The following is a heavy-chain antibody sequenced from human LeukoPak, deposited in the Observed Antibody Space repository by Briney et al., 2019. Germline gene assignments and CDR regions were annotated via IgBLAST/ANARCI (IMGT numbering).Heavy chain of an antibody. J-gene: IGHJ4*02. CDR1: GYSFTSYW. Sequence: KVGESLQISCQGSGYSFTSYWIGWVRQMPGKGLEWMGIIYPGDSDTRYSPSFQGQVTISADKSISTAYLQWSSLKASDTAMYYCARAYCGGDCPYYFDYWGQGTLVTVSS. V-gene: IGHV5-51*01. CDR2: IYPGDSDT. CDR3: ARAYCGGDCPYYFDY. D-gene: IGHD2-21*02.